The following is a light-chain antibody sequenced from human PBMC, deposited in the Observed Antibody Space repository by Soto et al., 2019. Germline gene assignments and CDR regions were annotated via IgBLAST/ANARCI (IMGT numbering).Light chain of an antibody. CDR2: EVS. V-gene: IGLV2-14*01. Sequence: QSVLTQPASVSGSPGQSITISCTGTSSDVGGYNYVSWYQQHPGKAPKLMIYEVSNRPSGVSNRVSGSKSGNTASLTNSGLQAEDEADYYCSSYRRSSTVVFGGGTKLTVL. J-gene: IGLJ2*01. CDR1: SSDVGGYNY. CDR3: SSYRRSSTVV.